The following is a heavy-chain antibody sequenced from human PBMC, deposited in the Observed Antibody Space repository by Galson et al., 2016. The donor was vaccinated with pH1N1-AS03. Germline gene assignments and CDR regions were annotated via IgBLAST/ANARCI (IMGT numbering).Heavy chain of an antibody. CDR2: INHSGST. CDR3: SRGSYSRGWYRGRNAFDI. CDR1: GGSFNNYY. J-gene: IGHJ3*02. V-gene: IGHV4-34*01. Sequence: SETLSLTCAVYGGSFNNYYWNWIRQSPGKGLEWVGEINHSGSTDYNPSLKSRVTISVDPAKNQISLNLNSVTAADTAVNYCSRGSYSRGWYRGRNAFDIWGQGTMVIVS. D-gene: IGHD6-19*01.